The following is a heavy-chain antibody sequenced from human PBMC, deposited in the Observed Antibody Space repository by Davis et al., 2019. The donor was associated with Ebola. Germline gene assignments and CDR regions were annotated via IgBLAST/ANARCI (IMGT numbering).Heavy chain of an antibody. Sequence: ASVKVSCKASGYTFTSYYMHWVRQAPGQGLEWMGIINPSGGSTSYAQKFQGRVTMTRDTSTSTVYMELSSLRSEDTAVYYCARDPSRSAEGDAFEVWGQGTLVTVSS. CDR1: GYTFTSYY. J-gene: IGHJ3*01. CDR3: ARDPSRSAEGDAFEV. CDR2: INPSGGST. V-gene: IGHV1-46*01.